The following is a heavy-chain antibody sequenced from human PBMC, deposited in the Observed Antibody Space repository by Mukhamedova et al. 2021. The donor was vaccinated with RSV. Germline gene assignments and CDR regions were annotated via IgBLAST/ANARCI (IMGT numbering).Heavy chain of an antibody. J-gene: IGHJ4*02. D-gene: IGHD3-22*01. V-gene: IGHV3-30*02. CDR3: AKDMYYYDSSGHDY. Sequence: FTISRDNSKNTLYLQMSSLRAEDTAVYYCAKDMYYYDSSGHDYWSQGTLVTVSS.